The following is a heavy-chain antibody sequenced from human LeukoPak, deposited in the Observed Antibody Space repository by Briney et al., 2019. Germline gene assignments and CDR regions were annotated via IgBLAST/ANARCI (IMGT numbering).Heavy chain of an antibody. Sequence: SQTLSLTCAISGDSVSSNDAAWNWIRQSPARGLEWLGRTFYRSKWYYDSAVSVKSRITINPDTSKNQFSLQLNSVTPEDTAVYYCARENTLVRGTRNPFDYWGRGTLVTVSS. CDR1: GDSVSSNDAA. CDR2: TFYRSKWYY. D-gene: IGHD3-10*01. CDR3: ARENTLVRGTRNPFDY. J-gene: IGHJ4*02. V-gene: IGHV6-1*01.